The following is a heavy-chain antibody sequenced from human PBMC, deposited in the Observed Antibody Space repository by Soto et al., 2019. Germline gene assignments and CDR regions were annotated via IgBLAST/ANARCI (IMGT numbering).Heavy chain of an antibody. V-gene: IGHV1-18*01. Sequence: QVQLVQSGAEVKKPGASVKVSCKTSGYTFSSYGVSWVRQAPGQGLEWMGWISGYNGETNYAQKLQGRVTMTTDTPTRTSYMELRSLRSDDTAVYCCARTFYDSYAMDVWGQGTTVTVSS. J-gene: IGHJ6*02. CDR2: ISGYNGET. CDR3: ARTFYDSYAMDV. CDR1: GYTFSSYG. D-gene: IGHD3-16*01.